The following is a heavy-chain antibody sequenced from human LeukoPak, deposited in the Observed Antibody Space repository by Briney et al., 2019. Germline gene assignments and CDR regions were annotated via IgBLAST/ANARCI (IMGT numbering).Heavy chain of an antibody. CDR2: INPNSGGT. CDR1: GYTFTSYD. D-gene: IGHD3-10*01. J-gene: IGHJ4*02. V-gene: IGHV1-2*02. Sequence: ASVKVSCKASGYTFTSYDINWVRQAPGQGLEWMEWINPNSGGTNYAQKFQGRVTMTRDTSISTAYMELSRLRSDDTAVYYCARAPGADYYGSGSYPFDYWGQGTLVTVSS. CDR3: ARAPGADYYGSGSYPFDY.